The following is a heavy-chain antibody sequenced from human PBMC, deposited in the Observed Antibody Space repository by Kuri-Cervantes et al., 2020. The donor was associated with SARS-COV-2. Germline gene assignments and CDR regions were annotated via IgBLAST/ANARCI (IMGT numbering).Heavy chain of an antibody. CDR1: GYSFTSYW. CDR2: IHPGDSDT. V-gene: IGHV5-51*01. CDR3: ARLDPWGVTNYYYYYMDV. D-gene: IGHD4-11*01. Sequence: KVSCKGSGYSFTSYWIGWVRQMPGKGLEWMGIIHPGDSDTRYSPSFQGQVTISADKSISTAYLQWSSLKASDTAMYYCARLDPWGVTNYYYYYMDVWGKGTTVTVSS. J-gene: IGHJ6*03.